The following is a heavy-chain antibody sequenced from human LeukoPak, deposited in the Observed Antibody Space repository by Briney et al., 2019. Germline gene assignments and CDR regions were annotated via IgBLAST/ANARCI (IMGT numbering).Heavy chain of an antibody. V-gene: IGHV3-23*01. Sequence: GGTLRLSCAASGFTFSSYGMSWVRQAPGKGLEWVSAISGSGGSTYYADPVKGRFTISRDNSKNTLYLQMNSLRAEDTAVYYCAKDLTLQVDTAMVFDYWGQGTLVTVSS. D-gene: IGHD5-18*01. J-gene: IGHJ4*02. CDR3: AKDLTLQVDTAMVFDY. CDR2: ISGSGGST. CDR1: GFTFSSYG.